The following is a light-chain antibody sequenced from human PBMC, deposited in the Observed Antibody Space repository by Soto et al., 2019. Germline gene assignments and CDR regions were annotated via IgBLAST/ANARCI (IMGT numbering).Light chain of an antibody. J-gene: IGKJ1*01. V-gene: IGKV3-15*01. CDR2: GAS. Sequence: VLTQAPDTLSVSPGERATLSCRASQAINNNVAWYQLKDGQVPRLLIYGASTRAADVPARFSGGGSGTEFTLTISSLQSEDFAEYHCQQYNNWPQTFGQGTK. CDR1: QAINNN. CDR3: QQYNNWPQT.